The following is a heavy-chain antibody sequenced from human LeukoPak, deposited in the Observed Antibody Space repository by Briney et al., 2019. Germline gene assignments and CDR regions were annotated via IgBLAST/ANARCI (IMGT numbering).Heavy chain of an antibody. CDR2: IKEDGSEK. D-gene: IGHD5-18*01. CDR1: GFTFSTSW. CDR3: ASLDTAKQPLANH. V-gene: IGHV3-7*03. Sequence: GGSLRLSCAASGFTFSTSWMHWVRQAPGKGLEWVANIKEDGSEKYHADSVKGRFSVSRGNAKNSLFLQMNSLRVEDTAMYYCASLDTAKQPLANHWGQGTLVTVSS. J-gene: IGHJ5*02.